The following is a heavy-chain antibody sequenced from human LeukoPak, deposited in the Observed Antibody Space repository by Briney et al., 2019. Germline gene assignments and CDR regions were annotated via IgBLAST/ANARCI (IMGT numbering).Heavy chain of an antibody. J-gene: IGHJ4*02. CDR3: ARVRSGGQIDY. V-gene: IGHV4-34*01. CDR2: INHSGST. Sequence: SETLSLTCAVHGGSFSGYYWSWIRQPPGKGLEWIGEINHSGSTNYNPSLKSRVTMPVDTSKNRFSLKLSSVTAADTAVYYCARVRSGGQIDYWGQGTLVTVSS. CDR1: GGSFSGYY. D-gene: IGHD1-26*01.